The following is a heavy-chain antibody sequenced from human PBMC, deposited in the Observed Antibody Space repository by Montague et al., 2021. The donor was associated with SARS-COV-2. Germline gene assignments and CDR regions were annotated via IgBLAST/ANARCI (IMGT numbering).Heavy chain of an antibody. J-gene: IGHJ6*02. CDR3: ARDGADYSFAYYHEMDV. CDR1: GASVRTYY. Sequence: SETLSLTCTVSGASVRTYYWSWIRQSAGKKLEWMGRLYTSGSTYYNPSFKSRVTMSLDTSKNLFSLNLSSMNAADTAVYYCARDGADYSFAYYHEMDVWGQGIGVTVSS. D-gene: IGHD5-12*01. V-gene: IGHV4-4*07. CDR2: LYTSGST.